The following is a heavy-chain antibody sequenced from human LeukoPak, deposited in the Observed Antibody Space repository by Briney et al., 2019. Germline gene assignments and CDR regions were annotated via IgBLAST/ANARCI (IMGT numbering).Heavy chain of an antibody. D-gene: IGHD3-10*02. CDR3: AELGITMIGGV. Sequence: GGTLRLSCAASGFTFSSYGMSWVRQAPGKGLEWVSAITGSGGSTYYADSVKGRFTISRDNAKNSLYLQMNSLRAEDTAVYYCAELGITMIGGVWGKGTTVTISS. V-gene: IGHV3-23*01. CDR1: GFTFSSYG. CDR2: ITGSGGST. J-gene: IGHJ6*04.